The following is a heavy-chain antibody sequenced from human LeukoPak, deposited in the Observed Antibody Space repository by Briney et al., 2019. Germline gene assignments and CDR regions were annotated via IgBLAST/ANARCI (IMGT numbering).Heavy chain of an antibody. CDR1: GYTFTSYG. CDR2: ISAYNGNT. D-gene: IGHD5-24*01. Sequence: ASVKVSCKASGYTFTSYGISWVRQAPGQGLEWMGWISAYNGNTNYAQKFQGRVTMTRNTSISTAYMELSSLRSEDTAVYYCARRGRRDGYNYPGYWGQGTLVTVSS. CDR3: ARRGRRDGYNYPGY. J-gene: IGHJ4*02. V-gene: IGHV1-18*01.